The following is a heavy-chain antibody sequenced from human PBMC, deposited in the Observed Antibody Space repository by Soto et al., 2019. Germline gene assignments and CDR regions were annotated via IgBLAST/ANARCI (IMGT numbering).Heavy chain of an antibody. CDR2: IYTSGST. CDR1: GGPISSYY. D-gene: IGHD3-10*01. V-gene: IGHV4-4*07. Sequence: PSETLSLTCTVSGGPISSYYWSWIRQPAGKGLEWIGRIYTSGSTNYNPSLKRRVTMSVDTSKNQFSLKLSSVTAADTAVYYCGVYYGSGSYYKSEYFQHWGQGTLVTVS. CDR3: GVYYGSGSYYKSEYFQH. J-gene: IGHJ1*01.